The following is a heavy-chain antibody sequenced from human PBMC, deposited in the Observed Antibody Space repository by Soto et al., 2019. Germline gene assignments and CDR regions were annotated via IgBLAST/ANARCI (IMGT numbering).Heavy chain of an antibody. D-gene: IGHD2-2*01. CDR3: ARLGYCSSTSCYVLILDY. V-gene: IGHV4-59*01. J-gene: IGHJ4*02. CDR2: IYYSGST. CDR1: GGSISSYY. Sequence: QVQLQESGPGLVKPSETLSLTCTVSGGSISSYYWSWIRQPPGKGLEWIGHIYYSGSTNYTPTLKSRVTISVDTSKNQFSLKLSSVPAADTAVYYCARLGYCSSTSCYVLILDYWGQGTLVTVSS.